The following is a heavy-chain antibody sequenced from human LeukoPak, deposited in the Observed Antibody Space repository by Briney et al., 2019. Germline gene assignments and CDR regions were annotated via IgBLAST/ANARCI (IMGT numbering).Heavy chain of an antibody. Sequence: TGESLKISWKGSGYSLTSCWVSLVRQMPGKGLEWMGRIDPSDSYTNYSPSFQGHVTISADKSIRTAYVQWSSLKASDTAMYYCARPVGSWNDAWFDPWGQGTLVTVSS. D-gene: IGHD1-1*01. CDR2: IDPSDSYT. CDR1: GYSLTSCW. J-gene: IGHJ5*02. V-gene: IGHV5-10-1*01. CDR3: ARPVGSWNDAWFDP.